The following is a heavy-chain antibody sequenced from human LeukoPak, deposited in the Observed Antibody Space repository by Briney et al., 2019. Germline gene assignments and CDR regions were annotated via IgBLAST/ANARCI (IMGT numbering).Heavy chain of an antibody. Sequence: PGGSLRPSCAASGFIFNDYFMGWIRQTPGKGLEWVSYITNNGRKTYYADSMKGRFTISRDNAKNSLYLQMNSLRAEDTAVYYCARHLSGVTGYTYGRGIDYWGQGTLVTVSS. CDR1: GFIFNDYF. CDR2: ITNNGRKT. CDR3: ARHLSGVTGYTYGRGIDY. D-gene: IGHD5-18*01. V-gene: IGHV3-11*04. J-gene: IGHJ4*02.